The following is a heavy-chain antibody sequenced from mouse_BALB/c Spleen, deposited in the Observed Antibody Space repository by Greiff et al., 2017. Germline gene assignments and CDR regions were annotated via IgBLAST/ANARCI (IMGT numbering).Heavy chain of an antibody. J-gene: IGHJ2*01. Sequence: QVQLQQSAAELARPGASVKMSCKASGYTFTSYTMHWVKQRPGQGLEWIGYINPSSGYTEYNQKFKDKTTLTADKSSSTAYMQLSSLTSEDSAVYYCARSRAGTRGDYWGQGTTLTVSS. V-gene: IGHV1-4*02. CDR1: GYTFTSYT. CDR3: ARSRAGTRGDY. D-gene: IGHD3-3*01. CDR2: INPSSGYT.